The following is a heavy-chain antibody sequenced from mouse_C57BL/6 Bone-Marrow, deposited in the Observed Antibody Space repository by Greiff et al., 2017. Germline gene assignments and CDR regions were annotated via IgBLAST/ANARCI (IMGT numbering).Heavy chain of an antibody. D-gene: IGHD2-1*01. CDR1: GYSITSGYY. CDR3: ARDYYGKGGYFDY. Sequence: EVKLVESGPGLVKPSQSLSLTCSVTGYSITSGYYWNWIRQFPGNKLEWMGYISYDGSNNYNPSLKNRISITRDTSKNQFFLKLNSVTTEDTATYYCARDYYGKGGYFDYWGQGTTLTVSS. J-gene: IGHJ2*01. V-gene: IGHV3-6*01. CDR2: ISYDGSN.